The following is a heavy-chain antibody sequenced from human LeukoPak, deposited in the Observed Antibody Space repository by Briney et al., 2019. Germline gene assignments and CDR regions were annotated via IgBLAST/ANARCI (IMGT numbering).Heavy chain of an antibody. Sequence: PSETLSLTCTVSGGSISSGSYYWSWIRQPAGKGLEWTGRIYTSGSTNYNPSLKSRVTISVDTSKNQFSLKLSSVTAADTAVYYCARDSGSYYGVDYWGQGTLVTVSS. CDR2: IYTSGST. D-gene: IGHD1-26*01. CDR3: ARDSGSYYGVDY. CDR1: GGSISSGSYY. V-gene: IGHV4-61*02. J-gene: IGHJ4*02.